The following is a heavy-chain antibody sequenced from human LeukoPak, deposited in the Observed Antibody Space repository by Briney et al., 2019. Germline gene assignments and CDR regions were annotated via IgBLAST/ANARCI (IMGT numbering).Heavy chain of an antibody. CDR2: INPSGGST. CDR1: GYTFTSYY. V-gene: IGHV1-46*01. Sequence: ASVKVSCKASGYTFTSYYMHWVRQAPGQGLEWMGIINPSGGSTSYAQKFQGRVTITADESTSTAYMELSSLRSEDTAVYYCARGRLHDAFDIWGQGTMVTVSS. D-gene: IGHD2-15*01. CDR3: ARGRLHDAFDI. J-gene: IGHJ3*02.